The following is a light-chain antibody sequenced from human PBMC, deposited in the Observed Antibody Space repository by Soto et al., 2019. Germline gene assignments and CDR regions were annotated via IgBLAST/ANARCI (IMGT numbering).Light chain of an antibody. J-gene: IGKJ1*01. Sequence: ELVLTQSPATLSSFPVERVTLSCRASQTLSNRLAWYQHKPGQAPRLLIYVTSNRATGIPARFSGSGSGTDYTLTSSSLEPEDSAVYYGHQRQSWPRTFGQGTKVDIK. CDR1: QTLSNR. V-gene: IGKV3-11*01. CDR2: VTS. CDR3: HQRQSWPRT.